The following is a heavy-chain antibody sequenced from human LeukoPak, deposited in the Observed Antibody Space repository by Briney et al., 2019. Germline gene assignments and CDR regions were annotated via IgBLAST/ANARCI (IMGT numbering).Heavy chain of an antibody. D-gene: IGHD1-26*01. CDR2: IKEDGSEK. CDR3: AGRGSTDY. Sequence: PGGSLRLSCAASGFSFNGYWMTWVRQAPGKGLEWVTNIKEDGSEKYYADFVKGRFTISRDNAKNSLDLQMNSLRAEDTAVYYCAGRGSTDYWDQGTLVTVSS. CDR1: GFSFNGYW. J-gene: IGHJ4*02. V-gene: IGHV3-7*03.